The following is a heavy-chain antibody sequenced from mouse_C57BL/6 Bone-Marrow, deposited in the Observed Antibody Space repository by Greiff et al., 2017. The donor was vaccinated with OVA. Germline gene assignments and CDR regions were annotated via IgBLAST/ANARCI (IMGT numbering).Heavy chain of an antibody. V-gene: IGHV1-64*01. CDR2: IHPNSGST. CDR1: GYTFTSYW. D-gene: IGHD2-4*01. J-gene: IGHJ4*01. CDR3: AREDYDGYYYAMDY. Sequence: VQLQQPGAELVKPGASVKLSCKASGYTFTSYWMHWVKQRPGPGLEWIGMIHPNSGSTNYNEKFKSKATLTVDKSSSTAYMQLSSLTSEDSAVYYCAREDYDGYYYAMDYWGQGTSVTVSS.